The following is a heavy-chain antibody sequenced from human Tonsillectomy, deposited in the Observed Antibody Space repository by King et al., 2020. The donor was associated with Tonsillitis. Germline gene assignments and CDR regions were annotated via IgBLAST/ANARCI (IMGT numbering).Heavy chain of an antibody. CDR3: ARMTTVHYYGMDV. Sequence: QLVQSGAEVKQPGESLRISCKGSGYRFTSYWISWVRQMPGKGLEWMGRIDPSDSYTKYSPSFQGHVTISADKSISTAYLQWSSLKASDTAKYYCARMTTVHYYGMDVWGQGTTVTV. J-gene: IGHJ6*02. V-gene: IGHV5-10-1*03. CDR2: IDPSDSYT. CDR1: GYRFTSYW. D-gene: IGHD4-17*01.